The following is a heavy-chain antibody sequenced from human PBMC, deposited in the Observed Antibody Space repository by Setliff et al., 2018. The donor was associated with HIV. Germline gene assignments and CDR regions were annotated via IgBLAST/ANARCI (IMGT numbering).Heavy chain of an antibody. J-gene: IGHJ5*02. CDR3: AKDIPGPAINSGRIKNWFDP. CDR2: INWNGGST. V-gene: IGHV3-20*04. Sequence: GGSLRLSCAASGFRFDDYGMSWVRQAPGKGLDWVSGINWNGGSTGYADSVKGRFSISRDNAKNSLYLQMNSLRAEDTAVYYCAKDIPGPAINSGRIKNWFDPWGEGTLVTVSS. D-gene: IGHD6-19*01. CDR1: GFRFDDYG.